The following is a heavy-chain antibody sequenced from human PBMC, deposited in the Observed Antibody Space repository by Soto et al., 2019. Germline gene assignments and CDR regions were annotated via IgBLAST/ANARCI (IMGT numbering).Heavy chain of an antibody. J-gene: IGHJ6*03. CDR2: ISSNGGST. CDR3: LSREAAYGGMSYYYYMDF. D-gene: IGHD2-15*01. Sequence: GGSLRLSCSASGFTFSSYAMHWVRQAPGKGLEYVSAISSNGGSTYYADSVKGRFTISRDNSKNTLYRQMSSLRAEDTAVYYCLSREAAYGGMSYYYYMDFWGKGTTVTVSS. V-gene: IGHV3-64D*09. CDR1: GFTFSSYA.